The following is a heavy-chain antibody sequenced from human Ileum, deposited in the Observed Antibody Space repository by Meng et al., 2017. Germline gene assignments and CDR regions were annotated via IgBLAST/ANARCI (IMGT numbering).Heavy chain of an antibody. CDR3: ATNWYFDL. CDR2: INPSGGT. Sequence: QVQLQQWGAGLLKPSETLSLTCAVSGGSFSGYYWSWIRQPPGKGLEWIGEINPSGGTNYSPSLKSRVTISVDTSKNQFSLNLTSVTAADTAVYYCATNWYFDLWGRGTLVTVSS. V-gene: IGHV4-34*01. J-gene: IGHJ2*01. CDR1: GGSFSGYY.